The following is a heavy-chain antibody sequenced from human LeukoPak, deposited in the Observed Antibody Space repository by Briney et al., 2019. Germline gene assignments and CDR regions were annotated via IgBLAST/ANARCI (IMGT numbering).Heavy chain of an antibody. Sequence: SETLSLTCTVSGGSIGSNSYSWGWIRQPPGMGLEWIGSIYLSGTTYYNPSLNSRVSISIDTSKNQFSLKVNSVTAADTAIYYCAGPEEGATSGAFDKWGQGSLVTVSS. V-gene: IGHV4-39*01. J-gene: IGHJ4*02. CDR1: GGSIGSNSYS. CDR2: IYLSGTT. D-gene: IGHD1-26*01. CDR3: AGPEEGATSGAFDK.